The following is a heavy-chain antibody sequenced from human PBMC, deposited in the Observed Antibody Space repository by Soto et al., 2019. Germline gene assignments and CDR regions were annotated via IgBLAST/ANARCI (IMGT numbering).Heavy chain of an antibody. V-gene: IGHV4-59*13. CDR1: AASISGYY. Sequence: SETLSLTCTVSAASISGYYWSWVRQPPGKGLEWIGDIYYSGTTSYNPSLKSRVTISVDTSKNRFSLNLSSVTAADTAVYYCARDTGTAMGDLDAWGQGTLVTVSS. J-gene: IGHJ5*02. D-gene: IGHD5-18*01. CDR3: ARDTGTAMGDLDA. CDR2: IYYSGTT.